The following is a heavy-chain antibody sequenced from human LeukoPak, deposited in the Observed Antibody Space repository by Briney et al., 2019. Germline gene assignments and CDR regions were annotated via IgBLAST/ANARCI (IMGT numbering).Heavy chain of an antibody. CDR2: ISYDGSNK. D-gene: IGHD3-3*01. V-gene: IGHV3-30-3*01. Sequence: GRSLRLSCAASGFTFSSYAMHWVRQAPGKGLEWVAVISYDGSNKYYADSVKGRFTISRDNSKNALYLQMNSLRAEGTAVYYCARAEEWLKERSRYYYYMDVWGKGTTVTVSS. CDR3: ARAEEWLKERSRYYYYMDV. J-gene: IGHJ6*03. CDR1: GFTFSSYA.